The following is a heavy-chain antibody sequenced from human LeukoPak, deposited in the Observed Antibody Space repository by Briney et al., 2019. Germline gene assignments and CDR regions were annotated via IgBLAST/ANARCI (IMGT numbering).Heavy chain of an antibody. D-gene: IGHD2-2*01. CDR1: GYTFTSYY. CDR2: INPSGGST. CDR3: ARDLGIRVWYCSSTSCG. V-gene: IGHV1-46*01. Sequence: ASVKVSCKASGYTFTSYYMHWVRQAPGQGLEWMGIINPSGGSTSYAQKFQGRVTMTRDMSTSTVYMELSSLRSEDTAVYYCARDLGIRVWYCSSTSCGWGQGTMVTVSS. J-gene: IGHJ3*01.